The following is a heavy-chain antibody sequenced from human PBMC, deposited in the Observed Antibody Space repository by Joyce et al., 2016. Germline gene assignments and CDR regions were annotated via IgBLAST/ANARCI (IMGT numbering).Heavy chain of an antibody. Sequence: LRLSCTASGFIFSSYSMTWVRQAPGKGLEWVSSISRDNTYIFHADSGKGRFTISRDNARNSLYLQMNSLRAEDTAVYYCARDVLTTVTKAYGYWGQGTLVAVSS. CDR3: ARDVLTTVTKAYGY. CDR1: GFIFSSYS. CDR2: ISRDNTYI. D-gene: IGHD4-11*01. V-gene: IGHV3-21*01. J-gene: IGHJ4*02.